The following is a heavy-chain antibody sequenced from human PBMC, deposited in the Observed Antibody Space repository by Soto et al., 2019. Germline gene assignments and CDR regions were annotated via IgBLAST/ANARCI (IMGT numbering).Heavy chain of an antibody. J-gene: IGHJ4*02. D-gene: IGHD2-15*01. CDR2: IYSGTT. V-gene: IGHV4-30-2*01. CDR3: AREDSGAFFDF. CDR1: GGSIISGGYS. Sequence: SETLSLTCAVYGGSIISGGYSWSWIRQPPGKGLEWIGYIYSGTTHYNPSLESRVTIAMDRSKNQVSLSLKSVTAADTAVYYCAREDSGAFFDFWGQGTLVTVS.